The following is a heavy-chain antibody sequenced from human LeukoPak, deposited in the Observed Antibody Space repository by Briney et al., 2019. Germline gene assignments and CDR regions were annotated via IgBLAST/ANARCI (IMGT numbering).Heavy chain of an antibody. V-gene: IGHV1-8*01. CDR1: GYTFTSYH. D-gene: IGHD2-15*01. Sequence: ASVKVSCKASGYTFTSYHMHWVRQATGQGLEWMGWMNPNSGNTGYAQKFQGRVTMTRNTSIGTAYMELSSLRSEDTAVYYCARGAWFKKTFLDVVVVAAYYFDYWGQGTLVTVSS. J-gene: IGHJ4*02. CDR3: ARGAWFKKTFLDVVVVAAYYFDY. CDR2: MNPNSGNT.